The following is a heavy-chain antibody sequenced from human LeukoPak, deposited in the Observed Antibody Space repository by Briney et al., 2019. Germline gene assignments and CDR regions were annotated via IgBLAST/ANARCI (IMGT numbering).Heavy chain of an antibody. CDR3: ARGGIGWYFDL. CDR1: GGSISSYY. Sequence: PSETLSLSCTVSGGSISSYYWSWIRQPPGKGLEWIGYIYYSGSTNYNPSLKSRVTISVDTSKNQFSLKLSSVTAADTAVYYCARGGIGWYFDLWGRGTLVTVSS. D-gene: IGHD3-16*01. J-gene: IGHJ2*01. CDR2: IYYSGST. V-gene: IGHV4-59*01.